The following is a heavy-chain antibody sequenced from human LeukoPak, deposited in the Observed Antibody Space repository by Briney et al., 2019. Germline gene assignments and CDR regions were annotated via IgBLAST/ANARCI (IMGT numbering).Heavy chain of an antibody. CDR3: ATPDSEWELLPLDY. V-gene: IGHV3-30-3*01. D-gene: IGHD1-26*01. Sequence: GRSLRLSCAASGFTFSDYAMHWIRQAPGKGLEWVAVISKDGSDKYYPGSVRGRFTISRDNSKNTLYLQMNSLRAEDTAVYYCATPDSEWELLPLDYWGQGTLVTVSS. CDR1: GFTFSDYA. J-gene: IGHJ4*02. CDR2: ISKDGSDK.